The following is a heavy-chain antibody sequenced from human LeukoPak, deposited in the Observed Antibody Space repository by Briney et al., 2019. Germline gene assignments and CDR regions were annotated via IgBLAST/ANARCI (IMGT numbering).Heavy chain of an antibody. Sequence: GGSLRLSCAASGFTFSSYSMNWVRQAPGKGLKWVSSISSSSSYIYYADSVKGRFTISRDNAKNSLYLQMNSLRAEDTAVYYCARDRGGGDFWSGYHDAFDIWGQGTMVTVSS. V-gene: IGHV3-21*01. CDR1: GFTFSSYS. CDR2: ISSSSSYI. J-gene: IGHJ3*02. CDR3: ARDRGGGDFWSGYHDAFDI. D-gene: IGHD3-3*01.